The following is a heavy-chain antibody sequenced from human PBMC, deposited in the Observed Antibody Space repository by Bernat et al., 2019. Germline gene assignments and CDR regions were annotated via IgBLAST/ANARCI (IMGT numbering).Heavy chain of an antibody. Sequence: QAQLVQSGAEVKKAGASVKVSCKASGYSFTGFYIHWVRQAPGQGLEWMGWINPDSGGTSYAQKFQGWVTLTRDTSSSTAYMELNRLRFDDTAIYFCARSFFYALDVWGQGTTVTVPS. CDR2: INPDSGGT. CDR3: ARSFFYALDV. D-gene: IGHD3-16*02. V-gene: IGHV1-2*04. J-gene: IGHJ6*02. CDR1: GYSFTGFY.